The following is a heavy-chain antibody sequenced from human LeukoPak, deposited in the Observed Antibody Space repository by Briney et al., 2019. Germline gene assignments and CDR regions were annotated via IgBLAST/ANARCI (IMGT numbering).Heavy chain of an antibody. CDR3: AREMLGYANYYYMDV. J-gene: IGHJ6*03. D-gene: IGHD2-8*01. CDR1: GYTFTSYG. CDR2: ISAYNGNT. V-gene: IGHV1-18*01. Sequence: ASVKVSCKASGYTFTSYGISWVRQAPGQGLEWMRWISAYNGNTNYAQKLQGRVTMTTDTSTSTAYMELRSLRSDDTAVYYCAREMLGYANYYYMDVWGKGTTVTVSS.